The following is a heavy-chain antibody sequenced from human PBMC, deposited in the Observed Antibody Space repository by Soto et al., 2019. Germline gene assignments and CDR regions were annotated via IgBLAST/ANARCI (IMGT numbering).Heavy chain of an antibody. D-gene: IGHD1-1*01. J-gene: IGHJ4*02. CDR2: INESGST. CDR3: ARGSGIVALPGELEDVKYDY. CDR1: GQSFSGHS. V-gene: IGHV4-34*01. Sequence: QVQLQQWGAGLVKPSETLSLSCAVYGQSFSGHSWAWIRQPPGMGLEWIGEINESGSTYYNPSLKSRGTISSDTAKNQFSLKLRSVSAADATAYFCARGSGIVALPGELEDVKYDYWGQGTLVNVSS.